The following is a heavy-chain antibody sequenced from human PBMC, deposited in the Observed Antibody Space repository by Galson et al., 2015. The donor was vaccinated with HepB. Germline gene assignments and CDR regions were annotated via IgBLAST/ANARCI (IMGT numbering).Heavy chain of an antibody. D-gene: IGHD6-13*01. Sequence: SLRLSCAASGFPFSSYGMHWVRQAPGKGLEWVAVISYDGSNKYYADSVKGRFTISRDNSKNTLYLQMNSLRAEDTAVYYCAKDIAAAEARYYYYYYGMDVWGQGTTVTVSS. CDR2: ISYDGSNK. V-gene: IGHV3-30*18. CDR3: AKDIAAAEARYYYYYYGMDV. CDR1: GFPFSSYG. J-gene: IGHJ6*02.